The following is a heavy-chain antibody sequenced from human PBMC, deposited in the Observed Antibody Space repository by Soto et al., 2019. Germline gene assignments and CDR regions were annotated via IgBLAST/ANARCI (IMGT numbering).Heavy chain of an antibody. CDR3: TRDVDFGEEDV. Sequence: ETLSLTCTVYGVSFSGYYWSWIRQPPGKGLEWIGEINHSGSTNYNPSLKSRVTMSIDTSKNQFSLKLSSVTAADTAVYFCTRDVDFGEEDVWGQGTTVTVSS. D-gene: IGHD4-17*01. J-gene: IGHJ6*02. CDR2: INHSGST. V-gene: IGHV4-34*01. CDR1: GVSFSGYY.